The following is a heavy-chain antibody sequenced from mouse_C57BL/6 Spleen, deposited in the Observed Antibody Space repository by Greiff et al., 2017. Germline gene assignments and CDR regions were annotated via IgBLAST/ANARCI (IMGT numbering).Heavy chain of an antibody. CDR3: TRPIYYDYDWGNYFDY. CDR1: GYTFPRNW. Sequence: EVQLQQSGTVLARPGASVKISCKPSGYTFPRNWMPWEKQRPGQGLEWIGAIYPGNSDTSNNQKLKGKAKLTAVTSASTAYMELSSLTNEDSAVYYCTRPIYYDYDWGNYFDYWGQGTTLTVSS. CDR2: IYPGNSDT. V-gene: IGHV1-5*01. J-gene: IGHJ2*01. D-gene: IGHD2-4*01.